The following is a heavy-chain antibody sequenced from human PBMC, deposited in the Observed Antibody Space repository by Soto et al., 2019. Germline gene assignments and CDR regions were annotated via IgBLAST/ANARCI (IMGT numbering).Heavy chain of an antibody. CDR2: IVVGSGNT. V-gene: IGHV1-58*01. D-gene: IGHD3-9*01. CDR1: GFTFTSSA. Sequence: SVKVSCKASGFTFTSSAVQWVRQARGQRLEWIGWIVVGSGNTNYAQKFQERVTITRDMSTSTAYMGLSSLRSEDTAVYYCAAALTSGAFDIWGQGTMVTVSS. CDR3: AAALTSGAFDI. J-gene: IGHJ3*02.